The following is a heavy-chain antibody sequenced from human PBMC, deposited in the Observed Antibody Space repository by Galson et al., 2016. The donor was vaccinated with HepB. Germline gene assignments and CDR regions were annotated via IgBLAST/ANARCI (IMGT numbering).Heavy chain of an antibody. V-gene: IGHV1-2*06. D-gene: IGHD2-15*01. CDR1: VYTFTGYY. CDR3: ARPQGPRSSTVSIVAFDI. Sequence: SVKVSCKASVYTFTGYYMHWVRQAPGQGLEWMGRINPNSGGTNYAQKFQGRVTMTRDTSISTAYMELSRLRSDDTAVYYCARPQGPRSSTVSIVAFDIWGQGTMVTVSS. J-gene: IGHJ3*02. CDR2: INPNSGGT.